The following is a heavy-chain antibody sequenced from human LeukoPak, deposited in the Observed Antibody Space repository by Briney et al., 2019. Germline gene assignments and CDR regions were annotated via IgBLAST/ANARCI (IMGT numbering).Heavy chain of an antibody. CDR2: INHSGST. J-gene: IGHJ5*02. Sequence: SETLSLTCAVYGGSFSGYYWSWIRQPPGKGLEWIGEINHSGSTNYNPSLKSRVAISVDTSKNQFSLKLSSVTAADTAVYYCARGGVGNHYYHSNWFDPWGQGTLVTVSS. D-gene: IGHD3-22*01. CDR3: ARGGVGNHYYHSNWFDP. V-gene: IGHV4-34*01. CDR1: GGSFSGYY.